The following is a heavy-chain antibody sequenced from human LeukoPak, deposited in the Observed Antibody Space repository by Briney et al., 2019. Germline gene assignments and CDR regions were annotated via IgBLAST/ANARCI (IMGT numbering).Heavy chain of an antibody. J-gene: IGHJ4*02. CDR3: ARKAVGPTSNFFDY. CDR2: IYHSGST. V-gene: IGHV4-4*02. CDR1: GGSISSSNW. D-gene: IGHD1-26*01. Sequence: SETLSLTCAVSGGSISSSNWWSWVRQPPGKGLEWIGEIYHSGSTNYNPSLKSRVTISVDTSKNQFSLRLSAVTAADTAVYYCARKAVGPTSNFFDYWGQGTLVTVSS.